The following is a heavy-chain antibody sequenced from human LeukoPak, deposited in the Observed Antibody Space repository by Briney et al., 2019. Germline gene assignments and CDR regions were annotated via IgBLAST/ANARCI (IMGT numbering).Heavy chain of an antibody. CDR1: GFTFSSYA. J-gene: IGHJ4*02. V-gene: IGHV3-30-3*01. CDR2: ISYDGSNK. Sequence: GGSLRLSCAASGFTFSSYAMSWVRQAPGKGLEWVAVISYDGSNKYYADSVKGRFTISRDNSKNTLYLQMNSLRAEDTAVYYCARPGEEYCSSTSCYDFDYWGQGTLVTVSS. CDR3: ARPGEEYCSSTSCYDFDY. D-gene: IGHD2-2*01.